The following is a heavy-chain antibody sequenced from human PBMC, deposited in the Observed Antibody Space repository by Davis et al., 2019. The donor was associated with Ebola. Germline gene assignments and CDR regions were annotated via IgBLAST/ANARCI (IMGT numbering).Heavy chain of an antibody. CDR2: INHSGST. CDR3: ARGWGTYYDILTGYYGGSWFDP. Sequence: PGGSLRLSCAVYGGSFSGYYWSWIRQPPGKGLEWIGEINHSGSTNYNPSLKSRVTISVDTSKNQFSLKLSSVTAADTAVYYCARGWGTYYDILTGYYGGSWFDPWGQGTLVTVSS. V-gene: IGHV4-34*01. J-gene: IGHJ5*02. CDR1: GGSFSGYY. D-gene: IGHD3-9*01.